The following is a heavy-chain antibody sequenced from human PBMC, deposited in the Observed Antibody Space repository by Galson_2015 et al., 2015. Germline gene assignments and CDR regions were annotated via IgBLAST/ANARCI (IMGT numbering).Heavy chain of an antibody. CDR2: INSDGSTT. Sequence: SLRLSCAASGFTFSNYWMHWVRHAPGKGLVWVSRINSDGSTTTYADFVKGRFTISRDNAKNTLYLQMNSLSGEDTAVYYCARTRAVAGTLGLDYWGQGTLVTVSS. D-gene: IGHD6-19*01. CDR3: ARTRAVAGTLGLDY. CDR1: GFTFSNYW. J-gene: IGHJ4*02. V-gene: IGHV3-74*01.